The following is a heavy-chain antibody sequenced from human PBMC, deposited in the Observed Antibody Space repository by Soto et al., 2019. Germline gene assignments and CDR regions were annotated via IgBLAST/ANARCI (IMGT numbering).Heavy chain of an antibody. CDR3: AREGDGSGFFSDF. CDR1: GVTFSDYN. V-gene: IGHV3-48*01. J-gene: IGHJ4*02. Sequence: GGSLRLSCVASGVTFSDYNMNWVRQAPGKGLEWVSFISGRSNTIYYADSVKGRFTISRDNAKNSLYLLMNSLRAEDTAVYYCAREGDGSGFFSDFWGQGTLVTVS. D-gene: IGHD3-22*01. CDR2: ISGRSNTI.